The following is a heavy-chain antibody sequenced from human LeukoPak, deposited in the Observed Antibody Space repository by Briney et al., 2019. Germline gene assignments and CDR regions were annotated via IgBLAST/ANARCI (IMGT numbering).Heavy chain of an antibody. CDR3: AISLRYYYDGSGFYWPYFDY. V-gene: IGHV3-11*04. Sequence: GGSLRLSCAASRFTFSDHYMSWIRQAPGKGLEWVSYIDTSAGTIYYADSVKGRFTISRDNARNSLYLQMSSLRAEDTSVYYCAISLRYYYDGSGFYWPYFDYRGQGTLVTVSS. CDR2: IDTSAGTI. CDR1: RFTFSDHY. J-gene: IGHJ4*02. D-gene: IGHD3-22*01.